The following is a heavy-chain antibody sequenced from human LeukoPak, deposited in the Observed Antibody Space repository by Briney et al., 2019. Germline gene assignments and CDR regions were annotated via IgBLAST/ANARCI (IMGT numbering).Heavy chain of an antibody. D-gene: IGHD4-17*01. Sequence: GASVTVSCMFSGYTLTELSMHWVRQAPGKGLEWMGGFEPEDGETIYAHKFQGRVTMTEDTSTDTAYMELSSLRSENTAVYYCATTSGDYGVTTCDYWGQGTLVTVSS. CDR2: FEPEDGET. J-gene: IGHJ4*02. V-gene: IGHV1-24*01. CDR1: GYTLTELS. CDR3: ATTSGDYGVTTCDY.